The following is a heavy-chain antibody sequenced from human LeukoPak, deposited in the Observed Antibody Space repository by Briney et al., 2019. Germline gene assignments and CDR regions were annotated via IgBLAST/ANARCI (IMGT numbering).Heavy chain of an antibody. V-gene: IGHV4-61*02. J-gene: IGHJ5*02. CDR2: IYPSGST. D-gene: IGHD3-3*01. CDR3: ARASDFTENWFDP. Sequence: SETLSLTCSVSGDSISSGSFYWSWIRQPAGRGLEWIGRIYPSGSTNYNPSLKSRVTISVDTSKNQFSLKLSSVTAADTAVYYCARASDFTENWFDPWGQGTLVTVSS. CDR1: GDSISSGSFY.